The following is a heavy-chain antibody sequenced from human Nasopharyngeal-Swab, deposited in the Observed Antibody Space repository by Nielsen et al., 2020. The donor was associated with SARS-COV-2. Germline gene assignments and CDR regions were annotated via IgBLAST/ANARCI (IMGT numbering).Heavy chain of an antibody. CDR1: GYSISSGYY. CDR2: IYHSGST. Sequence: GSLRLSCTVSGYSISSGYYWGWIRQPPGKGLEWIGSIYHSGSTYYNPSLKSRVTISVDTSKNQFSLKLSSVTAADTAVYYCARDAALGVGHFDYWGQGTLVTVSS. CDR3: ARDAALGVGHFDY. V-gene: IGHV4-38-2*02. J-gene: IGHJ4*02. D-gene: IGHD1-26*01.